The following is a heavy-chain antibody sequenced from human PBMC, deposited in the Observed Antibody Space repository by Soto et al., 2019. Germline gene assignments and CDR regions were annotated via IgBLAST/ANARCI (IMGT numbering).Heavy chain of an antibody. J-gene: IGHJ4*02. D-gene: IGHD3-16*02. CDR1: GYPFTSYD. V-gene: IGHV1-18*01. CDR3: ARARGVISVGVLGY. CDR2: ISAYNGNT. Sequence: QVQLVQPGAEVKKPGASVKVSCKASGYPFTSYDISWVRQAPGQGLEWMGWISAYNGNTNYAQKLQGRVTMTTDTSTSTAYMELRSLRSDDTAVYYCARARGVISVGVLGYWGQGTLVTVSS.